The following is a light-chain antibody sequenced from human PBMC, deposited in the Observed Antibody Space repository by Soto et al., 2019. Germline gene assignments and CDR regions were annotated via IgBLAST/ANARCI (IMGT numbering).Light chain of an antibody. Sequence: DIQLTQSPSSLSASVGDRVTITCRTSQSINNYLNWYRHIPGKAPRLLIYGTSTLQRGVSSRFSGSGSGTHFTLTISSLQPEDFATYYCQQSYRTPFTFGPGTTADIK. J-gene: IGKJ3*01. CDR2: GTS. CDR3: QQSYRTPFT. V-gene: IGKV1-39*01. CDR1: QSINNY.